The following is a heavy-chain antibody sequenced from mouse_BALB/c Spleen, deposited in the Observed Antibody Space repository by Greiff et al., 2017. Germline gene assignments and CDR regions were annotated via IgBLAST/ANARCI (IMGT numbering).Heavy chain of an antibody. D-gene: IGHD1-1*01. Sequence: EVMLVESGGGLVQPGGSRKLSCAASGFTFSRFGMHWVRQAPEKGLEWVAYISSGSSTIYYADTVKGRFTISRDNPKNTLFLQMTSLRSEDTAMYYCARHYYGSGYFDYWGQGTTLTVSS. J-gene: IGHJ2*01. CDR1: GFTFSRFG. V-gene: IGHV5-17*02. CDR2: ISSGSSTI. CDR3: ARHYYGSGYFDY.